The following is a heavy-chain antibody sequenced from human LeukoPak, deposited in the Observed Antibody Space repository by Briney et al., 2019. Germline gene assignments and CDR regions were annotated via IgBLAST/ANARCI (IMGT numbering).Heavy chain of an antibody. J-gene: IGHJ4*02. D-gene: IGHD3-3*01. Sequence: GGSLRLSCVGSGFMFSRYSMGWVRQAPGKGLEFVAHLKESGIEKEYVDSVKGRFTISRDNAENLLYLQMNSLRAEDTALYFCARWRGAQSEFDYCWQGTQVTVSS. CDR2: LKESGIEK. V-gene: IGHV3-7*01. CDR1: GFMFSRYS. CDR3: ARWRGAQSEFDY.